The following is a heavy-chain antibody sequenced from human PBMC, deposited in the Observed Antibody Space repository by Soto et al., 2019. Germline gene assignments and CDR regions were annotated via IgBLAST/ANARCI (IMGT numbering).Heavy chain of an antibody. J-gene: IGHJ4*02. CDR3: ARWGGLELRASFDE. CDR1: GGSISSGGSY. Sequence: SETLSLTCTVSGGSISSGGSYWGWIRQPPGKGLEWIGYIYYSGSTYYNPSLRSRVTISVDTSKNQLSLKLSSVTAADTAVSSCARWGGLELRASFDEWGQGTQVTVS. V-gene: IGHV4-39*01. D-gene: IGHD1-7*01. CDR2: IYYSGST.